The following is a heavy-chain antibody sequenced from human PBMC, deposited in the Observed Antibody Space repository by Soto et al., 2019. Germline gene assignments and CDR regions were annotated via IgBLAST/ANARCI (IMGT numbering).Heavy chain of an antibody. J-gene: IGHJ4*02. CDR3: ARSRGSYYTNFDS. CDR1: ADTFTGYT. V-gene: IGHV1-69*08. Sequence: QVQLVQSGAEVKKPGSSVKVSCKASADTFTGYTVTWVRQAPGQGLEWVGRVIPILGASNFAQKFQGRVTISADKSADTASVVLTGLTAEDTAVYYCARSRGSYYTNFDSWGQGTLCTVSS. D-gene: IGHD3-10*01. CDR2: VIPILGAS.